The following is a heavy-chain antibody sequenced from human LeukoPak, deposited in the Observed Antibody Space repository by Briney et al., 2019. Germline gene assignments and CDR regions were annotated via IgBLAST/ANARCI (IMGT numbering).Heavy chain of an antibody. CDR2: ISDGGGGT. D-gene: IGHD4-17*01. Sequence: GGSLRLSCAASGFTFSTYAMSWVRQAPGKGLEWVSAISDGGGGTYYADSVKGRFTVSRDNSKNTLYLQMNSLRAEDTAVYYCAKRGYGDYGGYFDYWGQGTLVTVSS. J-gene: IGHJ4*02. V-gene: IGHV3-23*01. CDR3: AKRGYGDYGGYFDY. CDR1: GFTFSTYA.